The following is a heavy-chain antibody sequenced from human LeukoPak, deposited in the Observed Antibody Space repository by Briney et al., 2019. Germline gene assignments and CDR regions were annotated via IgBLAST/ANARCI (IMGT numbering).Heavy chain of an antibody. J-gene: IGHJ4*02. CDR3: AKGGKWDVTPFDC. CDR1: GFTFSSYG. V-gene: IGHV3-30*18. CDR2: ISYDGSNK. Sequence: QPGGSLRLSCAASGFTFSSYGMHWVRQAPGKGLEWVAVISYDGSNKYYADSVKGRFTISRDNSKNTLYLQVNGLRAEDTAVYYCAKGGKWDVTPFDCWGQGTLVTVSS. D-gene: IGHD1-26*01.